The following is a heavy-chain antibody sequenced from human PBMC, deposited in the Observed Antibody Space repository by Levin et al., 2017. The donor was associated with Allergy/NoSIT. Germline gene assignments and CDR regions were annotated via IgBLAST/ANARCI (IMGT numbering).Heavy chain of an antibody. V-gene: IGHV3-23*01. CDR2: ISDNGGRT. CDR3: AKDSGRQYCSGGTCYSGIDYFDS. CDR1: GFTFNTHA. Sequence: GGSLRLSCKASGFTFNTHAMSWVRQAPGKGLEWVSGISDNGGRTFYADSVKGRFTVSRDNAQNTLYLQLSSLRGDDTAIYYCAKDSGRQYCSGGTCYSGIDYFDSWGQGTLVTASS. J-gene: IGHJ4*02. D-gene: IGHD2-15*01.